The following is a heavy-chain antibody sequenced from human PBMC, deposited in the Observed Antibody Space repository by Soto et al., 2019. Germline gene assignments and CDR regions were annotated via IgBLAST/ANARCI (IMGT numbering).Heavy chain of an antibody. CDR2: SSFSGNT. Sequence: QVPLQESGPGLVKPLQTLSLTCTVSGGSISNSDYFWSWIRQSPGKGLECIGYSSFSGNTYYNPSLTSRATLSVDTSQNQYSLRLTSGTVEDTAVYYCARGSYVLARGATFWYYWGQGPLVTVSS. CDR3: ARGSYVLARGATFWYY. D-gene: IGHD3-10*01. CDR1: GGSISNSDYF. V-gene: IGHV4-30-4*01. J-gene: IGHJ4*02.